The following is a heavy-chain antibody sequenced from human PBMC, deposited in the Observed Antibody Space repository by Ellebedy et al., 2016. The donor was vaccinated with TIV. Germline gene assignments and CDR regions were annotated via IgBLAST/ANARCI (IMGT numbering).Heavy chain of an antibody. CDR1: GYSFTSYW. CDR2: IYPGDSDT. D-gene: IGHD6-25*01. V-gene: IGHV5-51*01. Sequence: PGGSLRLSSKGSGYSFTSYWIGWVRQMPGKGMEWMGIIYPGDSDTRYSPSFQGQVTSSVDKSISTAYLQWSSLKASDTAMYYCARHAKVAAYIGYNWFDPWGQGTLVTVSS. J-gene: IGHJ5*02. CDR3: ARHAKVAAYIGYNWFDP.